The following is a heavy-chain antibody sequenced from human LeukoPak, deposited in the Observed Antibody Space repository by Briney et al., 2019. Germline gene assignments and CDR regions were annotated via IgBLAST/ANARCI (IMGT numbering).Heavy chain of an antibody. CDR2: INRGGGIA. J-gene: IGHJ5*02. CDR1: GFIFSNYE. V-gene: IGHV3-48*03. Sequence: PGGSLRLSCADSGFIFSNYEMNGVRQAPGKGLEWVSYINRGGGIAYYVDSVRGRFTISRDNTKNALYLQMNSLRAEDTAVYYCAALWFDPWGQGTLVTVPS. CDR3: AALWFDP.